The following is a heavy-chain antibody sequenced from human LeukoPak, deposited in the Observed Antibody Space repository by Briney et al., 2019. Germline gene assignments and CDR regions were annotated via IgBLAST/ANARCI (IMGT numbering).Heavy chain of an antibody. J-gene: IGHJ3*02. Sequence: ASVKVSCKASGYTFTGYYMHWVRQAPGQGLEWMGWINPNSGGTNYAQKFQGRVTMTRDTSISTAYMDLSRLRSDDTAVYYCARYVYCSSTSCYVKNAFDMWGQGTMVTVSS. V-gene: IGHV1-2*02. CDR2: INPNSGGT. CDR1: GYTFTGYY. D-gene: IGHD2-2*01. CDR3: ARYVYCSSTSCYVKNAFDM.